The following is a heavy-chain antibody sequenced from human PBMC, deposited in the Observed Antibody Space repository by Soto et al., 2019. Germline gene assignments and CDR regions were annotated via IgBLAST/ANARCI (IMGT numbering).Heavy chain of an antibody. CDR2: VSYHGTNK. CDR1: GFPFSSYC. Sequence: GSLRLSCAASGFPFSSYCMHWVRQAPGKGLEWVALVSYHGTNKYDGASVNGRFTLSGDNSKNTLYLQMNSLSAEDTAVYYCEWGLCYDNSGYLFAYRGQGTLVPGSS. J-gene: IGHJ4*02. D-gene: IGHD3-22*01. V-gene: IGHV3-30*03. CDR3: EWGLCYDNSGYLFAY.